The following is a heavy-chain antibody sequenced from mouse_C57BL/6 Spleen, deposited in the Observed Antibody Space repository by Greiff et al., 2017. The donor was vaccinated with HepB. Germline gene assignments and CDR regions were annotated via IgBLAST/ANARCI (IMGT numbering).Heavy chain of an antibody. J-gene: IGHJ4*01. CDR1: GYTFTDYE. CDR2: IDPETGGT. CDR3: TKSYYDYDRYAMDY. V-gene: IGHV1-15*01. Sequence: LQESGAELVRPGASVTLSCKASGYTFTDYEMHWVKQTPVHGLEWIGAIDPETGGTAYNQKFKGKAILTADKSSSTAYMELRSLTSDDSAVYYCTKSYYDYDRYAMDYWGQGTSVTVSS. D-gene: IGHD2-4*01.